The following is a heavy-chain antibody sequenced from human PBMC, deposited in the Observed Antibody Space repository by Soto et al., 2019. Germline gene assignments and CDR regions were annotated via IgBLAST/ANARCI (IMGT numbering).Heavy chain of an antibody. V-gene: IGHV3-74*02. Sequence: EVQLVETGGGLIQPGGSLRLSCAASGFTVSSNYMSWVRQAPGKGLEWVSRINSDGSSTSYADSVKGRFTISRDNAKNTLYLQMNSLRAEDTAVYYCAKGTAPGGMDVWGQGTTVTVSS. CDR2: INSDGSST. CDR3: AKGTAPGGMDV. J-gene: IGHJ6*02. CDR1: GFTVSSNY. D-gene: IGHD1-1*01.